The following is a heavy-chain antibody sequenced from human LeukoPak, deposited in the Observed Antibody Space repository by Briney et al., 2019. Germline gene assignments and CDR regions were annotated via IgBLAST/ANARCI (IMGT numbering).Heavy chain of an antibody. J-gene: IGHJ4*02. D-gene: IGHD1-1*01. Sequence: GGSPRLSCAASGFTFSSYGMHWVRQAPGQGLEWVAFIRYDGSNEYYADSVKGRFTISRDNSNNALYLQMDSLRAEDTAMYYCAKDQQLEPFHYWGQGTLVTVSS. V-gene: IGHV3-30*02. CDR2: IRYDGSNE. CDR3: AKDQQLEPFHY. CDR1: GFTFSSYG.